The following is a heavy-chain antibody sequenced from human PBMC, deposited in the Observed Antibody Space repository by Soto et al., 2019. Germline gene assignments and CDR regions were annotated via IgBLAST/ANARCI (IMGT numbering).Heavy chain of an antibody. V-gene: IGHV1-46*01. CDR2: INPSGGST. CDR1: GYTFTSYY. D-gene: IGHD6-19*01. J-gene: IGHJ4*02. Sequence: ASVKVSCKASGYTFTSYYMHWVRQAPGQGLEWMGIINPSGGSTSYAQKFQGRVTMTRDTSTSTVYMELRSLRSDDTAVYYCARDLAVGLVDYWGKGSLVTVSS. CDR3: ARDLAVGLVDY.